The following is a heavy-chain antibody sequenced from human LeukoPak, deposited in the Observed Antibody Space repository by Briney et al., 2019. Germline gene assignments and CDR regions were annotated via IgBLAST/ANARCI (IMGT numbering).Heavy chain of an antibody. CDR3: AKDVGKWESLHFFDY. CDR2: ISGSGAST. Sequence: GSLRLFCLTSGFTFSTNAMSWVRQAPGKGLEWISGISGSGASTYYADSVTGRFTISKDNSRNTLYLQMNSLRGDDTAVYYCAKDVGKWESLHFFDYWGQGTLVTVSS. V-gene: IGHV3-23*01. J-gene: IGHJ4*02. CDR1: GFTFSTNA. D-gene: IGHD1-26*01.